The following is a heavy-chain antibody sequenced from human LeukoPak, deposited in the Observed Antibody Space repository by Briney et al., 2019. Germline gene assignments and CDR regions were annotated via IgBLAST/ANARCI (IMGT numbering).Heavy chain of an antibody. CDR2: IYYSGST. D-gene: IGHD6-6*01. CDR1: GGSISSYY. CDR3: ARVHSSSSAFDY. J-gene: IGHJ4*02. Sequence: SETLSLTCTVSGGSISSYYWSWIRQPPGKGLEWIGYIYYSGSTNYNPSLKSRVTISVDTSKNQFSLKLSSVTAADTAVYYCARVHSSSSAFDYWGQGTLVTVSS. V-gene: IGHV4-59*01.